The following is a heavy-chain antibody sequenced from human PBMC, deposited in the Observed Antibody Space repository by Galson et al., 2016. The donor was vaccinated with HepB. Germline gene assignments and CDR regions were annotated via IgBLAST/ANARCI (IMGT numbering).Heavy chain of an antibody. CDR2: IDVDGSST. Sequence: SLRLSCAVSGFTFSSYWMHWVRQVPGKGLVWVSRIDVDGSSTRYADAVKGRFTISRDNARNTVYLQMTILRAEDTALYDCVRVRRGQDAFDIWGQGTMVTVSS. V-gene: IGHV3-74*01. CDR3: VRVRRGQDAFDI. CDR1: GFTFSSYW. J-gene: IGHJ3*02.